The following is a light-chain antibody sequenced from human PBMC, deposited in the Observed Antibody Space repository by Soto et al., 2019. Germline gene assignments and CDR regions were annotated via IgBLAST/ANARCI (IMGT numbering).Light chain of an antibody. Sequence: QSALTQPPSVSGAPGQRVSISCTGSSSNIGTGYDVHWYQLLPGRSPKLLIFDSTNRPSGVPDRFSGSRSGASASLAISDLQAEDEADYYCQSYDSSPSGYVVFGGGTKLTVL. CDR1: SSNIGTGYD. V-gene: IGLV1-40*03. CDR2: DST. CDR3: QSYDSSPSGYVV. J-gene: IGLJ2*01.